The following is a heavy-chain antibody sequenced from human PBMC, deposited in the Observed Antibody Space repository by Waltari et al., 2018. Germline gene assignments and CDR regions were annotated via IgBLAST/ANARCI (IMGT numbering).Heavy chain of an antibody. V-gene: IGHV1-46*01. CDR3: ALDTGALWMDV. J-gene: IGHJ6*02. CDR2: INPSGGST. Sequence: QVQLVQSGAEVKKPGASVKISCKTSEYTFTSSYIHWVRQATGKGLEWMGIINPSGGSTIYAQKFQGRVTMTRDTSTSTVYMELSSLRSDDTAVYYCALDTGALWMDVWGQGTTVTVSS. CDR1: EYTFTSSY. D-gene: IGHD2-21*01.